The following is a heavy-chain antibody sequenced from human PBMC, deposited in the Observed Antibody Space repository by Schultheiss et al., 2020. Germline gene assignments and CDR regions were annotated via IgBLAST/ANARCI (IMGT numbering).Heavy chain of an antibody. CDR1: GYTFTGYY. CDR2: INPNSGGT. V-gene: IGHV1-2*02. D-gene: IGHD6-6*01. J-gene: IGHJ6*02. Sequence: ASVKVSCKASGYTFTGYYMHWVRQAPGQGLKWMGWINPNSGGTNYAQKFQGRVTMTRDTSISTAYMELSRLRSDDTAVYYCARGRSSSALYYYYYYGMDVWGQGTTVTVSS. CDR3: ARGRSSSALYYYYYYGMDV.